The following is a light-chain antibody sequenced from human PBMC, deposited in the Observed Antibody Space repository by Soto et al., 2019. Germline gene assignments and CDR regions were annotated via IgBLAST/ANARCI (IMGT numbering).Light chain of an antibody. CDR1: RSNIGSNT. CDR2: SNN. V-gene: IGLV1-44*01. J-gene: IGLJ2*01. CDR3: APWDYSLNGMV. Sequence: QSVLTQPPSGSGTPGQRVPISCSGSRSNIGSNTVNWYQQLPGTAPKLLIYSNNQRPSGVPDRFSGYKSGTSASLAISGLQSEDAADYYCAPWDYSLNGMVFGGGTKLTVL.